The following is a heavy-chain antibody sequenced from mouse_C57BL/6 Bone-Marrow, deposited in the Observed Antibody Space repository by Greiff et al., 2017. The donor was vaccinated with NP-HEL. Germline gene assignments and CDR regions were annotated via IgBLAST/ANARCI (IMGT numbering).Heavy chain of an antibody. J-gene: IGHJ1*03. Sequence: VQLQQSGAELARPGASVKLSCTASGYTFTSYGISWVKQRTGQGLEWIGEIYPRSGNTYYNEKFKGKATLTADKSSSTAYVGLRSLTSEDAAVYFCARRGYGWYFHVWCTETTVTVSS. CDR1: GYTFTSYG. V-gene: IGHV1-81*01. CDR2: IYPRSGNT. D-gene: IGHD2-2*01. CDR3: ARRGYGWYFHV.